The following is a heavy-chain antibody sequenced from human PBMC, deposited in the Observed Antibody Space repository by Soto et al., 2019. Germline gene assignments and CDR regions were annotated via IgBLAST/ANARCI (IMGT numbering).Heavy chain of an antibody. V-gene: IGHV3-11*06. J-gene: IGHJ6*02. CDR2: VSTSSTYT. Sequence: GGSLRLSCAATGFTFSDYYMSWIRQSPEKGLEWVSFVSTSSTYTNYADSVKGRFTISRDNAKNSLYLQMNSLRAEDTAVYYCARYCSTSSCYSGYYYGMDVWGQGTTVTVSS. CDR3: ARYCSTSSCYSGYYYGMDV. CDR1: GFTFSDYY. D-gene: IGHD2-2*01.